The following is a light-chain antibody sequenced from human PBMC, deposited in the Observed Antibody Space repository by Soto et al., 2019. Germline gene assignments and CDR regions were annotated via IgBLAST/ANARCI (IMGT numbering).Light chain of an antibody. CDR1: EDMTTW. J-gene: IGKJ1*01. CDR3: QQYNSYSQT. CDR2: DAS. V-gene: IGKV1-5*01. Sequence: DIQMTQSPSTVSASVGDRVTITFRASEDMTTWMAWYQQKPGKAPQLLIYDASTLQDGVSSRFSGSGSGTEFILTISSLQPDDSATYYCQQYNSYSQTFGQGTKVDNK.